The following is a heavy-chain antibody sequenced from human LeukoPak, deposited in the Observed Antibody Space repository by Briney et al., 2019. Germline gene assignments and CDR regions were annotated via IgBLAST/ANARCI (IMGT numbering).Heavy chain of an antibody. Sequence: PGGSLRLSCAVSGFSVNNNYLSWVRQAPGKGLEWVSVIYGGSNNTHYADSVKGRFTISRDNSKNTLYLQMNSLRAEDTAVYYCAKVSSAAAGLTNADYWGQGTLVTVSS. J-gene: IGHJ4*02. CDR2: IYGGSNNT. CDR1: GFSVNNNY. CDR3: AKVSSAAAGLTNADY. D-gene: IGHD6-13*01. V-gene: IGHV3-66*02.